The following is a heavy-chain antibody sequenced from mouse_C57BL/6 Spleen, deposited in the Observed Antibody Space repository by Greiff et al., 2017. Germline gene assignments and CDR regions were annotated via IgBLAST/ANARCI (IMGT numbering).Heavy chain of an antibody. Sequence: DVKLVESGGGLVKPGGSLKLSCAASGFTFSSYAMSWVRQTPEKRLEWVATISDGGSYTYYPDNVKGRFTISRDNAKNNLYLQMSHLKSEDTAMYYCARANWDAYYFDYWGQGTTLTVSS. J-gene: IGHJ2*01. CDR1: GFTFSSYA. V-gene: IGHV5-4*03. CDR2: ISDGGSYT. CDR3: ARANWDAYYFDY. D-gene: IGHD4-1*01.